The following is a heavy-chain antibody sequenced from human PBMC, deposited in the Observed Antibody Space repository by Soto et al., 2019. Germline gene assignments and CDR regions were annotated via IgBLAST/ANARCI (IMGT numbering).Heavy chain of an antibody. CDR3: ASHVGSGYSDY. Sequence: SETLSLTCNGSGASISDYYWRWIRQPPGKGLEWIGYIYTSGNTNYNPSLKRRVTISVDTSKNQFSLKLRSVTAADTAVYYCASHVGSGYSDYWGQGTLVTVSS. J-gene: IGHJ4*02. D-gene: IGHD1-26*01. CDR1: GASISDYY. CDR2: IYTSGNT. V-gene: IGHV4-59*13.